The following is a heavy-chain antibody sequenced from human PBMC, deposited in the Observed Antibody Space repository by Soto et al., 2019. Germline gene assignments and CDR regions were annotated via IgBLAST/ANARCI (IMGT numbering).Heavy chain of an antibody. J-gene: IGHJ4*01. CDR1: GGTFSSYA. V-gene: IGHV1-69*13. CDR2: IIPIFGTA. CDR3: ARGSLRNYGDYNYFDY. D-gene: IGHD4-17*01. Sequence: SVKVSCKASGGTFSSYAISWVRQAPGQGLEWMGGIIPIFGTANYAQKFQGRVTITADESTSTAYMELSSLRSEDTAVYYCARGSLRNYGDYNYFDYWGHGTLVTVSS.